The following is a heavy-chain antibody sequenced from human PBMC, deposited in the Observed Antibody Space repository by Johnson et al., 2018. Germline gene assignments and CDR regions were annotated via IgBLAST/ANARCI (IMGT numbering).Heavy chain of an antibody. V-gene: IGHV3-30*03. D-gene: IGHD1-26*01. CDR3: ARGPDVSYFTMALHAFDI. CDR2: ISYDGSNK. CDR1: GFSFGSCG. J-gene: IGHJ3*02. Sequence: QVQLVQSGGGVVQPGRSPRLSCAASGFSFGSCGMHWVRQAPGKGLEWVAVISYDGSNKYYADSVKGRFTISRDNSKNMLYLQMNSLRAEDTAVYYCARGPDVSYFTMALHAFDIWGQGTMVTVSS.